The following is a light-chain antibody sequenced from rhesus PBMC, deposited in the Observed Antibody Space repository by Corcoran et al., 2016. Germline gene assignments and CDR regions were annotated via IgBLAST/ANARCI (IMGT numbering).Light chain of an antibody. CDR3: SSYAGSNAFI. CDR1: SSDIGGYNY. Sequence: QAALTQPPSVSGSPGQSVTISCTGTSSDIGGYNYVSWYQQHPGKAPKLMIYDLSKRPSGVSDRFSGSKSGNTASLTISGLQAEDEADYYCSSYAGSNAFIFGAGTRLTVL. CDR2: DLS. J-gene: IGLJ1*01. V-gene: IGLV2-23*01.